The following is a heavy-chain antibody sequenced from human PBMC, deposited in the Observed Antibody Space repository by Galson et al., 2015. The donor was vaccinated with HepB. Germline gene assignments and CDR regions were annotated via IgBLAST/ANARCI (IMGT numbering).Heavy chain of an antibody. CDR1: GFTFGDYA. J-gene: IGHJ2*01. CDR3: TRDAGFFWSGYNGQGYFDL. CDR2: IRSKAYGGTT. V-gene: IGHV3-49*03. Sequence: SLRLSCAASGFTFGDYAMSWFRQAPGKGLEWVGFIRSKAYGGTTEYAASVKGRFTISRDDSKSIAYLQMNSLKTEDTAVYYCTRDAGFFWSGYNGQGYFDLWGRGTLVTVSS. D-gene: IGHD3-3*01.